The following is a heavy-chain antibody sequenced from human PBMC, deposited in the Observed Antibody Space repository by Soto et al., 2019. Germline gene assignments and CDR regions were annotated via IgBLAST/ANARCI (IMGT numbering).Heavy chain of an antibody. CDR2: IYYSGST. CDR3: ARRGEKYSSGWPYYYYYGMDV. V-gene: IGHV4-39*01. J-gene: IGHJ6*02. D-gene: IGHD6-19*01. CDR1: GGSISSSSYY. Sequence: QLQLQESGPGLVKPSETLSLTCTVSGGSISSSSYYWGWIRQPPGKGLEWIGSIYYSGSTYYNPSLKSRVTISVDPSKNQFSLKLSSVTAADTAVYYCARRGEKYSSGWPYYYYYGMDVWGQGTTVTVSS.